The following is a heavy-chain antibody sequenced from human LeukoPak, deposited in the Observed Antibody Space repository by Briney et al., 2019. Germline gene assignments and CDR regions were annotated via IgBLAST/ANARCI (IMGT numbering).Heavy chain of an antibody. V-gene: IGHV4-30-2*01. D-gene: IGHD6-19*01. CDR1: GGSISSGGYS. CDR2: IYHSGST. J-gene: IGHJ4*02. Sequence: PSETLSLTCAVSGGSISSGGYSWSWIRQPPGKGLEWIGYIYHSGSTYYNPSLKSRVTISVDRSKNQFSLKLSSVTAADTAVYYCARHMVSGWYVPSGYWGQGTLVTVSS. CDR3: ARHMVSGWYVPSGY.